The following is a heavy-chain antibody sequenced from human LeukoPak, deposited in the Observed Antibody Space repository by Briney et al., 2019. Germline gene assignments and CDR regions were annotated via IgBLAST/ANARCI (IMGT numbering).Heavy chain of an antibody. CDR1: GFTFSSYE. CDR2: ISSSGSTI. D-gene: IGHD5-24*01. J-gene: IGHJ4*01. CDR3: AKLLRDVTIYDF. Sequence: GGSLRLSCAASGFTFSSYEMNWVRQAPGKGLEWVSYISSSGSTIYYADSVKGRFTISRDNTKNSLFLQMNSLRAEDAAFYYCAKLLRDVTIYDFWGHGTLVTVSS. V-gene: IGHV3-48*03.